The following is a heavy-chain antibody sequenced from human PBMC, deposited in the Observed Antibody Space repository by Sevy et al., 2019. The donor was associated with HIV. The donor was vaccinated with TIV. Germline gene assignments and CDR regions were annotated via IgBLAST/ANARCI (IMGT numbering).Heavy chain of an antibody. Sequence: SQTLSLTCAISGDSVSSNGAAWNWIRQSPSRGLEWLGRSYYRSKWYNNYAVSVKSRITINPDTSKNQFSLHLDSMTPEDTAVYYCARAATTWDGRGGNCFDSWGQGILVTVSS. D-gene: IGHD4-17*01. CDR2: SYYRSKWYN. J-gene: IGHJ5*01. CDR3: ARAATTWDGRGGNCFDS. V-gene: IGHV6-1*01. CDR1: GDSVSSNGAA.